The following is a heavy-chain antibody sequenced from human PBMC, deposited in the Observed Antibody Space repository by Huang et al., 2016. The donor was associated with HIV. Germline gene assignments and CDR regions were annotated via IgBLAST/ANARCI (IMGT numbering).Heavy chain of an antibody. J-gene: IGHJ4*02. Sequence: QVRLVESGGCVVQPGRSLRLSCAASGFALNGYGVHWSRQVPGKGRGGGSGASYDASQEDDIESVKGRFTAARDQSKNTLYLQMNSLKPEDTAIYYCARDRPPFFYFDDWGQGSLVTVSS. CDR3: ARDRPPFFYFDD. D-gene: IGHD3-3*01. V-gene: IGHV3-30*03. CDR1: GFALNGYG. CDR2: ASYDASQE.